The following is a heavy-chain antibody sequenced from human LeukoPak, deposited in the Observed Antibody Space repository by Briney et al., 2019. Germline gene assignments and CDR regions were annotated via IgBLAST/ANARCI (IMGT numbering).Heavy chain of an antibody. CDR3: ARHRDNSGTDY. CDR1: GFTFSNYD. CDR2: ISRSSITI. J-gene: IGHJ4*02. V-gene: IGHV3-48*01. D-gene: IGHD3-22*01. Sequence: GGSLRLSCAASGFTFSNYDMNWVRQAPGKGLEWVSYISRSSITIYSADSVKGRFTISRDNAKNSLFPQMNSLRAEDTAVYYCARHRDNSGTDYWGQGTLVTVSS.